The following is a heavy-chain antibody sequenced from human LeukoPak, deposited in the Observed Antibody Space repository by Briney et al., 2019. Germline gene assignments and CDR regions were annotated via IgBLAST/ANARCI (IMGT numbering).Heavy chain of an antibody. J-gene: IGHJ3*02. CDR1: GFTFSSYS. V-gene: IGHV3-21*01. Sequence: GGSLRLSCAASGFTFSSYSMNWVRQAPGKGLEWVPSISSSSSYVYYADSVKGRFTISRDNAKNSLYLQMNSLRAEDTAVYYCAKNMVRGVTDAFDIWGQGTMVTVSS. D-gene: IGHD3-10*01. CDR2: ISSSSSYV. CDR3: AKNMVRGVTDAFDI.